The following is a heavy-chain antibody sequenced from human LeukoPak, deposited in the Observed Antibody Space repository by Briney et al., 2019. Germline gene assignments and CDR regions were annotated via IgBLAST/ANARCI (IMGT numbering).Heavy chain of an antibody. J-gene: IGHJ4*02. CDR1: GFSFDTYA. Sequence: GGSLRLSCAASGFSFDTYAMHWVRQAPGQGLEWVALIWHDGSHKFYSNSVRGQFTISRDNSKNTVYLQMNNLRPDDTAVYYCARDRGIAAAGSSDYWGQGTLVTVSS. V-gene: IGHV3-33*01. D-gene: IGHD6-13*01. CDR2: IWHDGSHK. CDR3: ARDRGIAAAGSSDY.